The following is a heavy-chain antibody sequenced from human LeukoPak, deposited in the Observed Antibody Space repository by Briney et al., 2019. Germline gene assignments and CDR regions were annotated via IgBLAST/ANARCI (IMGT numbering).Heavy chain of an antibody. CDR1: GFTFSNYA. J-gene: IGHJ4*02. Sequence: GSLRLSCAVSGFTFSNYAMNWVRQAPGKGLDWVARISFDGKKEDYADSVKGRVIVSRHNSNNTLYLEMNSLRSDDTAVYFCAREVGATTVYFDFWGQGSLVIVSS. CDR3: AREVGATTVYFDF. D-gene: IGHD1-26*01. CDR2: ISFDGKKE. V-gene: IGHV3-30*04.